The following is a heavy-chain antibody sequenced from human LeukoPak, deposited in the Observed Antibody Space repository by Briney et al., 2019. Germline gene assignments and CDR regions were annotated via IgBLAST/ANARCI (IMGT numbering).Heavy chain of an antibody. CDR1: GYSFANYG. CDR2: VYPGDSDT. V-gene: IGHV5-51*01. CDR3: ARRITIFGDQVDYFDY. D-gene: IGHD3-3*01. Sequence: GESLKISCKGFGYSFANYGIGWVRQMPGKGLECMGIVYPGDSDTTYSQSFQGQVTISADKSISTDYLQWSRLEASDTAMYYCARRITIFGDQVDYFDYWGQGTLVTVSS. J-gene: IGHJ4*02.